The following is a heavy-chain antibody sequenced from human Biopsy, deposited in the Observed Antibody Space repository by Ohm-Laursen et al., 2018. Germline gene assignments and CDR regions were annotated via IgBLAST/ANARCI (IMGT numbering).Heavy chain of an antibody. Sequence: SDTLSLTCTVSGGSVSSYSWSWIRQPPGKGLERIGYIYYSGSTNYNPSLKSRVTISVDTSRNQFSLKLSSVTAADTVVYYCAGRPWPNAFDIWGQGTMVTVSS. V-gene: IGHV4-59*02. CDR1: GGSVSSYS. J-gene: IGHJ3*02. CDR2: IYYSGST. D-gene: IGHD5-12*01. CDR3: AGRPWPNAFDI.